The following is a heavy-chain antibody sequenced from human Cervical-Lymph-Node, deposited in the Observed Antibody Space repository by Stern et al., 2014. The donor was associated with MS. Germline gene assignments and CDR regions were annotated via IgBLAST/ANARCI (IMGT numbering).Heavy chain of an antibody. CDR1: ESTFRTYW. J-gene: IGHJ4*02. V-gene: IGHV3-74*01. Sequence: EVQLVESGGGFVQPGGSLRLSCADSESTFRTYWMHWVRQVPGKELMWVSRINEDGSTTNYADSVKGRFTISRDNARNTLYLQMNSLRAEDTGIYCCARDLSGRDDSWGQGTLVTVSS. CDR3: ARDLSGRDDS. CDR2: INEDGSTT. D-gene: IGHD1-26*01.